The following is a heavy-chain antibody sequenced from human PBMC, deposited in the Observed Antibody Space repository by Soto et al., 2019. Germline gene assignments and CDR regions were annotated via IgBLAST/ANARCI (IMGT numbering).Heavy chain of an antibody. Sequence: ASVKVSCKASGYTFTSYGICWVRQSPGQGLEWMGWISAYNGNTNYAQKLQGRVTMTTDTSTSTAYMELRSLRSDDTAVYYCASSIVATMGSYYYYGMDVWGQGTTVTVSS. D-gene: IGHD5-12*01. CDR1: GYTFTSYG. CDR2: ISAYNGNT. V-gene: IGHV1-18*01. J-gene: IGHJ6*02. CDR3: ASSIVATMGSYYYYGMDV.